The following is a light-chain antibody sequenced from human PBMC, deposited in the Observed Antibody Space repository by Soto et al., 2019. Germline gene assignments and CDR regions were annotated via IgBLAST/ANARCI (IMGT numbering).Light chain of an antibody. CDR2: DDS. V-gene: IGLV3-21*02. J-gene: IGLJ2*01. CDR3: QVWDGITDHYVV. CDR1: NIGSKS. Sequence: SYELTQPPSVSVAPGQTARITCGGNNIGSKSVHWYQQNPGQAPVLVVYDDSDRPSGIPERFSGSNSGTTATLTISRVEAGDEADYYCQVWDGITDHYVVFGGGTKVTVL.